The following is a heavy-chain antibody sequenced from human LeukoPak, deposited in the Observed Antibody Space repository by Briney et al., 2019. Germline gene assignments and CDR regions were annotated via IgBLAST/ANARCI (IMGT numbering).Heavy chain of an antibody. CDR2: ISSSSSYI. Sequence: GGSLRLSCAASGFTFSSYSMNWVRQAPGKGLEWVSSISSSSSYIYYADSVKDRFTISRDNAKNSLYLQMNSLRAEDTAVYYCARDPEYPGWFDPWGQGTLVTVSS. V-gene: IGHV3-21*01. J-gene: IGHJ5*02. D-gene: IGHD2-2*02. CDR1: GFTFSSYS. CDR3: ARDPEYPGWFDP.